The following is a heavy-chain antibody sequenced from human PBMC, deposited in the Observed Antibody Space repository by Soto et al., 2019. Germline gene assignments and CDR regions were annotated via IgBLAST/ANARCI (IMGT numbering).Heavy chain of an antibody. Sequence: XSLKVSCKASGYVFTTYGRHCVRQAPGQSLEWMGWINPGNGNTNYSQKFQDRLTITRDTSATTAYMELSSLSSEDTAVYYCARGPLTISWYWAQGHPVTVSS. D-gene: IGHD6-13*01. CDR3: ARGPLTISWY. J-gene: IGHJ4*01. CDR1: GYVFTTYG. V-gene: IGHV1-3*01. CDR2: INPGNGNT.